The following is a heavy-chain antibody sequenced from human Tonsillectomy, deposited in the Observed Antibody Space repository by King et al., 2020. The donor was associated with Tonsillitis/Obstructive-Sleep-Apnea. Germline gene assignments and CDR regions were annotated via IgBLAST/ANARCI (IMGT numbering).Heavy chain of an antibody. J-gene: IGHJ4*02. Sequence: VQLVESGAEVKKPGASVKVSCKTSGYTFTGYYMHWVRQAPGQGLEWMGWINPNSGGTNYAQKFQGRVTMTRDTSISTAYMELSRLRSDDTAVYYCARYPPGFGENYFDYWGQGTLVTVSS. CDR2: INPNSGGT. CDR1: GYTFTGYY. CDR3: ARYPPGFGENYFDY. D-gene: IGHD3-10*01. V-gene: IGHV1-2*02.